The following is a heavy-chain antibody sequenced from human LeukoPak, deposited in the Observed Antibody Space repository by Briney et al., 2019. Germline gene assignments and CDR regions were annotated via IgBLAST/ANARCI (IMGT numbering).Heavy chain of an antibody. CDR2: IKQDGNER. V-gene: IGHV3-7*01. CDR3: ARDDHKSGPADY. J-gene: IGHJ4*02. CDR1: GFTFSGHW. Sequence: GGSLRLSCAASGFTFSGHWMTWVRQAPGKGLEWVANIKQDGNERYYVDSVKGRFTISRENAKNSLYLQMNSLRVEDTAVYYCARDDHKSGPADYWGQGTLVTVSS. D-gene: IGHD3-10*01.